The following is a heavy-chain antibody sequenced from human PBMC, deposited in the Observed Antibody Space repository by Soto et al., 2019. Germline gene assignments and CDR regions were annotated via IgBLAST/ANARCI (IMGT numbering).Heavy chain of an antibody. J-gene: IGHJ6*02. Sequence: GGSLRLSCEASGFIFSTYSMTWVRQGPGKGLEWVAAVSPSGDTTHYADSLKGRLTISRDNSKNTVSLQMNSLSADDTGLYYCVREPDVWGQGRSVTVSS. V-gene: IGHV3-23*01. CDR3: VREPDV. CDR2: VSPSGDTT. CDR1: GFIFSTYS.